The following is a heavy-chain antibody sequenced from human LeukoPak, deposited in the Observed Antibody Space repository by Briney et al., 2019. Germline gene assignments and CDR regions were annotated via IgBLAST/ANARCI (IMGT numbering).Heavy chain of an antibody. V-gene: IGHV5-51*01. CDR2: IYPGDSDT. D-gene: IGHD5-24*01. CDR3: ARHERRWLQFWGAFDI. CDR1: GYSFTTYW. Sequence: GESLQISCQGSGYSFTTYWIGWVRQMPGKGLEWVGIIYPGDSDTRYSPSFQGQVTISADKSISTAYLQWSSLKASDTAMYYCARHERRWLQFWGAFDIWGQGTMVTVSS. J-gene: IGHJ3*02.